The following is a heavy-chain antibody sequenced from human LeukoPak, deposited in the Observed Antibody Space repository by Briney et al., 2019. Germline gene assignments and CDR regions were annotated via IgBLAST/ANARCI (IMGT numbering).Heavy chain of an antibody. CDR1: GGSLSSYY. D-gene: IGHD2-2*01. Sequence: PSETLSLTCTVSGGSLSSYYWSWIRQPPGKGLEWIGYIYYSGSTNYNPSLKSRVTISVDTSKNQYSLKLSSVTAADTAVYYCARSYCSSTSCYDYFDYWGQGTLVTVSS. V-gene: IGHV4-59*01. CDR3: ARSYCSSTSCYDYFDY. J-gene: IGHJ4*02. CDR2: IYYSGST.